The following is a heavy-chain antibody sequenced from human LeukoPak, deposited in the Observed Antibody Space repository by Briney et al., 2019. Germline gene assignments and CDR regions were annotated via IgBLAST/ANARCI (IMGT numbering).Heavy chain of an antibody. V-gene: IGHV1-2*02. CDR2: ITPKSGDT. J-gene: IGHJ4*02. Sequence: ASVKVSCKASGYTFTAYYMHWVRQAPGQGLEWMGWITPKSGDTKYVQNFQGRVTMTRDTSISTAYMELSRLTSDDTAVYYCARGGWGRFSEPYYFDYWGQGTLVTVSS. CDR1: GYTFTAYY. D-gene: IGHD1-14*01. CDR3: ARGGWGRFSEPYYFDY.